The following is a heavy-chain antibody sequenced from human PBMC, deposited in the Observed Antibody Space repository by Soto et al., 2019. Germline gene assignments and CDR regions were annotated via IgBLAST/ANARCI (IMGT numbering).Heavy chain of an antibody. D-gene: IGHD6-19*01. CDR3: ARESDSSGWYYFDY. CDR1: GGTFSSYT. Sequence: QVQLVQSGAEVKKPGSSVKVSCKASGGTFSSYTISWVRQAPGQGLEWMGRIIPILGIANYAQKFQGRVTIIADKSTSTAYMELSSLRSEDTAVYYCARESDSSGWYYFDYWGQGTLVTVSS. J-gene: IGHJ4*02. CDR2: IIPILGIA. V-gene: IGHV1-69*08.